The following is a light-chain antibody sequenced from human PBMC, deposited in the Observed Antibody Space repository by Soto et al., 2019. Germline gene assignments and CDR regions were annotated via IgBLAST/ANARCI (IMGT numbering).Light chain of an antibody. V-gene: IGKV3-20*01. CDR2: AAS. CDR3: QLYGSSPPRYT. J-gene: IGKJ2*01. Sequence: EIVLTQSPGTLYLSPGERATLSCRASQSVSSNYLAWYQQKRGQAPRLLIYAASARATGIPDRFSGSGSGTDFTLPISRLEPEDFAVYFCQLYGSSPPRYTFGQGPKVEIK. CDR1: QSVSSNY.